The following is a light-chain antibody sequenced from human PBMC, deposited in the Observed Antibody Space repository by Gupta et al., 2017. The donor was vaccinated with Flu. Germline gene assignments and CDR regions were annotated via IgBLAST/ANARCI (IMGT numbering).Light chain of an antibody. CDR1: SSEVGSYNL. CDR2: EGS. CDR3: CAYAGSSTLV. V-gene: IGLV2-23*01. J-gene: IGLJ3*02. Sequence: SSTISCTGTSSEVGSYNLVSWYQQHPGKAPKLMIYEGSKRPSGVSNRFSGSKSGNTASLTISGLQAEDEADYYCCAYAGSSTLVFGGGTKLTVL.